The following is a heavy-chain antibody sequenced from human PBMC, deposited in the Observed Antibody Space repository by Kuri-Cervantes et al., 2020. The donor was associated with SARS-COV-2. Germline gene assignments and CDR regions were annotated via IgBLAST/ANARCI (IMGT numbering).Heavy chain of an antibody. CDR1: GFTFSSYS. D-gene: IGHD3-10*01. V-gene: IGHV3-48*01. CDR3: ARALTWFGEFVMGY. CDR2: ISSSSSTI. Sequence: GGSLRLSCAASGFTFSSYSMNWVRQAPGKGLEWVSSISSSSSTIYYADSVKGRFTISRDNAKNSLYLQMNSLRAEDTAGYYCARALTWFGEFVMGYWGQGTLVTVSS. J-gene: IGHJ4*02.